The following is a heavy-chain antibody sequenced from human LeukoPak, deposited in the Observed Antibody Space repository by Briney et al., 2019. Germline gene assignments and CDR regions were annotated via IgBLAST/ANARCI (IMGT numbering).Heavy chain of an antibody. CDR1: GGSISSYY. V-gene: IGHV4-59*08. CDR2: IYYSGIT. D-gene: IGHD6-19*01. CDR3: ARRGSSGWYADFDY. Sequence: PSETLSLTCTVPGGSISSYYWSWIRQPPGKGLEWSGYIYYSGITNYNPSLKSRVTISLDTSKNHFSLKLTSVTAADTAVYYCARRGSSGWYADFDYWGRGTLVSVSS. J-gene: IGHJ4*01.